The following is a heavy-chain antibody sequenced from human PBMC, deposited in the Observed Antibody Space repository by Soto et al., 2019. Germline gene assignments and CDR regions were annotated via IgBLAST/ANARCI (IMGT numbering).Heavy chain of an antibody. CDR3: AKDPTFDWDFDL. V-gene: IGHV3-30*18. CDR1: GFTFSSYG. Sequence: QVQLVESGGGVVQPGRSLRLSCAASGFTFSSYGMHWVRQAPGKGLEWVAVISYDGSNKYYADSVKGRFTISRDNSKNTLYLQMNSLRAEDTAVYYCAKDPTFDWDFDLWGRGTLVTVSS. D-gene: IGHD3-16*01. J-gene: IGHJ2*01. CDR2: ISYDGSNK.